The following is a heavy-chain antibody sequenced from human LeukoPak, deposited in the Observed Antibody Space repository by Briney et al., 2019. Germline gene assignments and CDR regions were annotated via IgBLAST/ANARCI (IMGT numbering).Heavy chain of an antibody. J-gene: IGHJ4*02. CDR1: GFTFSSYA. D-gene: IGHD2-15*01. CDR2: ISGSGGST. CDR3: AKGSSGVVVVAATLGY. V-gene: IGHV3-23*01. Sequence: GSLRLSCAASGFTFSSYAMSWVRQAPGKGLEWVSAISGSGGSTYYGDSVKGRFTISRDNSKNTLYLQMNSLRAEDTAVYYCAKGSSGVVVVAATLGYWGQGTLVTVSS.